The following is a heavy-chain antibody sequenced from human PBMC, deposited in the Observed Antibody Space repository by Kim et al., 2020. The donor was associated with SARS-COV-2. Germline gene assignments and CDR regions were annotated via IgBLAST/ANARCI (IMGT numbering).Heavy chain of an antibody. CDR2: IYYSGST. J-gene: IGHJ3*02. D-gene: IGHD4-17*01. Sequence: SETLSLTCTVSGGSISSSSYYWGWIRQPPGKGLEWIGSIYYSGSTYYNPSLKSRVTISVDTSKNQFSLKLSSVTAADTAVYYCARHRATVRYRRAFDIWGQGTMVTVSS. CDR1: GGSISSSSYY. CDR3: ARHRATVRYRRAFDI. V-gene: IGHV4-39*01.